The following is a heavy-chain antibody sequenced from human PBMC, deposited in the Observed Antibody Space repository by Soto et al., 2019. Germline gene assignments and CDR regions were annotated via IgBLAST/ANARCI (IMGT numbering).Heavy chain of an antibody. CDR2: IYYSGST. V-gene: IGHV4-31*03. D-gene: IGHD6-13*01. CDR1: GGSISSGGYY. Sequence: SETLSLTCTVSGGSISSGGYYWSWIRQHPGKGLEWIGYIYYSGSTYYNPSLKSRVTISVDKSKNQFSLKLSSVTAADTAVYYCARTAAAGTYLDYWGQGTLVTVSS. CDR3: ARTAAAGTYLDY. J-gene: IGHJ4*02.